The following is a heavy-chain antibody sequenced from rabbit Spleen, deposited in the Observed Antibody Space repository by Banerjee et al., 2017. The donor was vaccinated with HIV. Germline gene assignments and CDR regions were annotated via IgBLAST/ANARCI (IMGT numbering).Heavy chain of an antibody. CDR3: AKRDIHGGTDAFNL. CDR2: IYNGDGST. CDR1: GFDFNNFG. Sequence: QEQLVESGGGLVQPEGSLTLTCTASGFDFNNFGISWVRQAPGKGLEWIAHIYNGDGSTYYASWVNGRFTISRSTSLDTVTLQLNSLTAADTATYFCAKRDIHGGTDAFNLWGQGTLVTVS. J-gene: IGHJ4*01. D-gene: IGHD4-2*01. V-gene: IGHV1S47*01.